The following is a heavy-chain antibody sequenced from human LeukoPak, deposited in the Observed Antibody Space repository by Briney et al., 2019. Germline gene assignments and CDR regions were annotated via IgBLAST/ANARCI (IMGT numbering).Heavy chain of an antibody. V-gene: IGHV3-9*03. D-gene: IGHD3-10*01. CDR2: ISWNSGSI. J-gene: IGHJ6*03. CDR3: AKDYGSGSSYYYYMDV. CDR1: GFTFDDYA. Sequence: SLRLSCAASGFTFDDYAVHWVRQAPGKGLEWVSGISWNSGSIGYADSVKGRFTISRDNAKNSLYLQMNSLRAEDMALYYCAKDYGSGSSYYYYMDVWGKGTTVTVSS.